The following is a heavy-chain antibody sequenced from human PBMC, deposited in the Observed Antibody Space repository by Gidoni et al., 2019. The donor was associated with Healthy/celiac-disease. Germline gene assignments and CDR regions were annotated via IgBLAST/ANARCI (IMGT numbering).Heavy chain of an antibody. D-gene: IGHD2-8*01. CDR2: INPNGGGT. J-gene: IGHJ4*02. V-gene: IGHV1-2*02. CDR1: GYTFTGYY. CDR3: ARAGRSMVYAIPGLY. Sequence: HVQLVQSGAAVKKPGASVKVSCQASGYTFTGYYMHWVRQAPGQGLEGLGWINPNGGGTNYAQKFQGRVTMTRDTSISTAYMELSRLRSDDTAVYYCARAGRSMVYAIPGLYWGQGTLVTVSS.